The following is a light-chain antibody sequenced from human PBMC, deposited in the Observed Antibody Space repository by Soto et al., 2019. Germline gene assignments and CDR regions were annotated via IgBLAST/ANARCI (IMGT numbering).Light chain of an antibody. V-gene: IGKV1-5*01. Sequence: DIQMTQSPSTLSASVGDSVTITCRASQSISSWLAWYQQKPGKAPKLLIYDASSLESGVPSRFSGSGSGTEFTLTISSLQPDDFATYYCQQYNSYSYTFGQGTKVDIK. CDR3: QQYNSYSYT. CDR2: DAS. J-gene: IGKJ2*01. CDR1: QSISSW.